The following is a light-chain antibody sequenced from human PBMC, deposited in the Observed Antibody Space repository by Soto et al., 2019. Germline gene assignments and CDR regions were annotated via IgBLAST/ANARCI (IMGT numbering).Light chain of an antibody. J-gene: IGKJ1*01. V-gene: IGKV1-6*02. CDR1: QDIGND. CDR2: AAS. CDR3: LQDYTYPWT. Sequence: IQMTQSPSSLSASVRDRVTITCRASQDIGNDLGWYQQKPGQAPNLLIYAASSLRSGVPSRFSGSGSGTPFNLTTDSLQAQESATNFRLQDYTYPWTFGQGTKVEIK.